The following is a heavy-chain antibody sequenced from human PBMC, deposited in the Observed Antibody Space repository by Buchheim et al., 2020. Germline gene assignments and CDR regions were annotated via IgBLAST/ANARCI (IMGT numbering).Heavy chain of an antibody. D-gene: IGHD3-22*01. Sequence: QVQLQQWGAGLLKPSETLSLTCAVYGGSFSGYYWSWIRQPPGKGLEWIGEINHSGSTNYNPSLKSRVTISVDTSKNQFSLKLSSVTAADTAVYYCARHNDSSGYYSHTFDYWGQGTL. J-gene: IGHJ4*02. CDR2: INHSGST. V-gene: IGHV4-34*01. CDR3: ARHNDSSGYYSHTFDY. CDR1: GGSFSGYY.